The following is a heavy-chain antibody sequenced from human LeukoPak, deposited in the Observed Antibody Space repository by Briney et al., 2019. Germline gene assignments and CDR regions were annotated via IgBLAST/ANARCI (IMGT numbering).Heavy chain of an antibody. CDR1: GFIFDDYA. CDR2: ITWNSDTI. CDR3: TKDLYGDYGAFNI. V-gene: IGHV3-9*01. Sequence: GRSLRLSCAASGFIFDDYAMNWVRHVPGKGLEWVSGITWNSDTIGYADSVKGRFTISRDNAKNSLYLQMNSLRAEDTALYYCTKDLYGDYGAFNIWGQGTMVTVSS. D-gene: IGHD4-17*01. J-gene: IGHJ3*02.